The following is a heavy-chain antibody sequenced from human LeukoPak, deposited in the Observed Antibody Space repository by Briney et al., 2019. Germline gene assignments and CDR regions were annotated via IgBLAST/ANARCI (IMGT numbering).Heavy chain of an antibody. V-gene: IGHV3-53*01. CDR3: ARDRAGGSGFDY. CDR1: GGSISSGGYY. J-gene: IGHJ4*02. D-gene: IGHD1-1*01. Sequence: LSLTCTVSGGSISSGGYYWSWVRQAPGKGLEWVSVIYSGGNTFDADSVKGRFTISRDNSKNTLYLQMNSLRAEDTAVYYCARDRAGGSGFDYWGQGTLITVSS. CDR2: IYSGGNT.